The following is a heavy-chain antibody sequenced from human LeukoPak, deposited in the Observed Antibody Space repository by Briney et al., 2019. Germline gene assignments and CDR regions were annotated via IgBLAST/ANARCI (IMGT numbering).Heavy chain of an antibody. D-gene: IGHD3-10*01. Sequence: GGSLRLSCAASGFTFSSYGMSWVRQAPGKGLEWVSAISGSGGSTYYADSVKGRFTISRDKSKNTLYLQMNSLRAEDTAVYYCAKRGYYGSGAALDYWGQGTLVTVSS. CDR2: ISGSGGST. V-gene: IGHV3-23*01. J-gene: IGHJ4*02. CDR1: GFTFSSYG. CDR3: AKRGYYGSGAALDY.